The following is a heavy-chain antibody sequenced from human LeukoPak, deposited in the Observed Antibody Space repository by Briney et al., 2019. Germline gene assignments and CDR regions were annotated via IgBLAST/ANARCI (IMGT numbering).Heavy chain of an antibody. CDR2: IYHSGST. D-gene: IGHD4-17*01. J-gene: IGHJ4*02. CDR3: ARVGPQESATTVTLHYFDY. Sequence: FGTLSLTCTVSGYSISSGYYWGWIRQPPGKGLEWIGSIYHSGSTYYNPSLKSRVTISVDTSKNQFSLKLSSVTAADTAVYYCARVGPQESATTVTLHYFDYWGQGTLVTVSS. CDR1: GYSISSGYY. V-gene: IGHV4-38-2*02.